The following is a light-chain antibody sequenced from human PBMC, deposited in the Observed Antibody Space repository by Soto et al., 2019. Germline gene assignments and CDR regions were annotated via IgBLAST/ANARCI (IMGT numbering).Light chain of an antibody. V-gene: IGKV2-29*01. CDR3: QQFGNSPWT. CDR1: QSLLHSDGKTY. J-gene: IGKJ1*01. Sequence: IVMTQPPLSLSVTPGQPASISCKSSQSLLHSDGKTYFYWYQQKPGQAPRLLIYGASSRATGIPDRFSGSGSGTDFTLTISRLEPEDFAVYFCQQFGNSPWTFGQGTKV. CDR2: GAS.